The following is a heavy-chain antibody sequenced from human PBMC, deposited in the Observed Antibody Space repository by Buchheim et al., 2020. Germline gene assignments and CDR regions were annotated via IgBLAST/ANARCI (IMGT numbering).Heavy chain of an antibody. CDR3: ARFSIFGVASATPYRYGMDV. CDR2: INPSGGST. V-gene: IGHV1-46*03. D-gene: IGHD3-3*01. J-gene: IGHJ6*02. CDR1: GYTFTSYY. Sequence: QVQLVQSGAEVKKPGASVKVSCKASGYTFTSYYMHWVRQAPGQGLEWMGIINPSGGSTSYAQKFQGRVTMTRDTSTSTVYMELSSLRSEDTAVYYCARFSIFGVASATPYRYGMDVWGQGTT.